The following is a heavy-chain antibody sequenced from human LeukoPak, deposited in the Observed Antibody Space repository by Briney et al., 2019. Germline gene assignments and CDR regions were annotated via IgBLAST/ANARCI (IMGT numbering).Heavy chain of an antibody. CDR1: GGSISSGGYY. Sequence: SETLSLTCTVSGGSISSGGYYWSWIRQPPGKGLEWIGYICHSGSTYYNPSLKSRVTISVDRSKNQFSLKLSSVTAADTAVYYCARALAAASTGGIDYWGQGTLVTVSS. V-gene: IGHV4-30-2*01. D-gene: IGHD6-13*01. J-gene: IGHJ4*02. CDR2: ICHSGST. CDR3: ARALAAASTGGIDY.